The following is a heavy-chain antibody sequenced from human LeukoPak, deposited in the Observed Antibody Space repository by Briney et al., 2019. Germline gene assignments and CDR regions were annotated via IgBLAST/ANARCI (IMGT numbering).Heavy chain of an antibody. D-gene: IGHD6-13*01. V-gene: IGHV4-59*08. Sequence: PSETLSLTCTVSGGSISSYYWSWIRQPPGKGLEWIGYAYYSGSTNYNPSLKSRVTISVDTSKNQFSLKLSSVTAADTAVYYCARQPEAAAGIVPGFYYGMDVWGQGTTVTVSS. J-gene: IGHJ6*02. CDR2: AYYSGST. CDR3: ARQPEAAAGIVPGFYYGMDV. CDR1: GGSISSYY.